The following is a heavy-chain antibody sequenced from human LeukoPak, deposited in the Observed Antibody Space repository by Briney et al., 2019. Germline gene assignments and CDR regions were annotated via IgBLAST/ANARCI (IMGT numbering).Heavy chain of an antibody. CDR3: ARRGAAAGTSFDY. Sequence: PSETLSLTCTVSGGSISSYYWSWIRQPPGKGLEWIGYIYYSGSTNYIPSLKSRVTISVDTSKNQFSLKLSSVTAADTAVYYCARRGAAAGTSFDYWGQGTLVTVSS. CDR1: GGSISSYY. V-gene: IGHV4-59*08. CDR2: IYYSGST. D-gene: IGHD6-13*01. J-gene: IGHJ4*02.